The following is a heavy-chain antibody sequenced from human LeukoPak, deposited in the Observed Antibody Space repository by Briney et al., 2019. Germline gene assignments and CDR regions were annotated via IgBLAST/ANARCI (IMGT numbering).Heavy chain of an antibody. V-gene: IGHV4-61*02. CDR3: ARSAAGTGYYYYMDV. D-gene: IGHD6-13*01. CDR2: IYTSGST. J-gene: IGHJ6*03. CDR1: GGSISSGSYY. Sequence: SQTLSLTCTVSGGSISSGSYYWSWIRQPAGKGLEWIGRIYTSGSTNYYPSLKSRVTISVDTSKNQFSLKLSSVTAADTAVYYCARSAAGTGYYYYMDVWGKGTTVTVSS.